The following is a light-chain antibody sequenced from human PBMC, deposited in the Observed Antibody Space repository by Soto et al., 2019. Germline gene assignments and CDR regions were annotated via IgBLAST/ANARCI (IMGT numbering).Light chain of an antibody. J-gene: IGKJ2*01. Sequence: DIQLTQSPSSLSASVGDRVSITCRTSQTISTYLNWYHHRPGQAPKVLIYAASTLQSGVPSRFSGSGSGTEFTLTISSLQPEDYATYYCQQHNSFPRSFGQGTKLEIK. V-gene: IGKV1-9*01. CDR3: QQHNSFPRS. CDR1: QTISTY. CDR2: AAS.